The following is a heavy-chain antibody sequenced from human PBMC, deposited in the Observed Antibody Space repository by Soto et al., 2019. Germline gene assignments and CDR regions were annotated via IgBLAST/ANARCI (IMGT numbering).Heavy chain of an antibody. CDR1: GYTFTNYW. Sequence: GESLKISCKGSGYTFTNYWIDWVRQMPGKGLEWMGIIYPGDSNTKYSPSFQGQVTISADKSTSTAFLQWSTLKASDTTMYYCARLSRRVAQESNYFDPWGQGTLVTVSS. CDR2: IYPGDSNT. CDR3: ARLSRRVAQESNYFDP. D-gene: IGHD2-8*01. J-gene: IGHJ5*02. V-gene: IGHV5-51*01.